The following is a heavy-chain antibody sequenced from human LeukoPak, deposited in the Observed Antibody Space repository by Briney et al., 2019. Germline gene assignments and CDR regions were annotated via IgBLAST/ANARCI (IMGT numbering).Heavy chain of an antibody. CDR2: ISYDGSNK. Sequence: GRSLRLSCAASGFTFSSYGMHWVRQAPGKGLEWVAVISYDGSNKYYADSVKGRFTISRDNSKNTLYLQMNSLRAEDTAVYYCAKRGDYDSSGYYLYYFDYWGQGTLVTVSS. J-gene: IGHJ4*02. V-gene: IGHV3-30*18. CDR1: GFTFSSYG. CDR3: AKRGDYDSSGYYLYYFDY. D-gene: IGHD3-22*01.